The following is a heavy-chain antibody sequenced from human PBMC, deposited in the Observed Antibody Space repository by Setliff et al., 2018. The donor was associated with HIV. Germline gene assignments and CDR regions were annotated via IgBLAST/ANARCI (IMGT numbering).Heavy chain of an antibody. CDR1: GGSINSYY. J-gene: IGHJ4*02. CDR2: IYYSGGT. Sequence: PSETLSLTCSVSGGSINSYYWSWIRQPPGKGLEWVGYIYYSGGTTYNPSLKSRVTISVDTSKNQFSLKLTSATVADTAVYYCAGYTSGWYAPYWGQGTLVTVSS. D-gene: IGHD6-19*01. V-gene: IGHV4-59*01. CDR3: AGYTSGWYAPY.